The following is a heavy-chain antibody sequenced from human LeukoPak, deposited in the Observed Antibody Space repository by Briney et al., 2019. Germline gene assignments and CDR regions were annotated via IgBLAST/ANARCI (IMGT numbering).Heavy chain of an antibody. CDR3: ARGWGTHGTTVVTKYYYYGMDV. J-gene: IGHJ6*02. D-gene: IGHD4-23*01. Sequence: GASVKVSCKASGYTFTSYGISWVRQAPGQGLEWMGWISAYNGNTNYAQKLQGRVTMTTDTSTSTAYMELRSLRSDDTAVYYCARGWGTHGTTVVTKYYYYGMDVWGQGTTVTVSS. V-gene: IGHV1-18*01. CDR2: ISAYNGNT. CDR1: GYTFTSYG.